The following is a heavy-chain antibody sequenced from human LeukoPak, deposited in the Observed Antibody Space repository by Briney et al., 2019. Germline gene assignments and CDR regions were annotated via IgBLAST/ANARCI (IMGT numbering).Heavy chain of an antibody. CDR1: GFTFTSSA. J-gene: IGHJ3*02. Sequence: SVKVSCKASGFTFTSSAMQWVRQARGQRLEWIGWIVVGSGNTNYAQKFQERVTITRDMSTSTAYMELSSLRSEDTAVYYCAAAREKYDSSGYSIDAFDIWGQGTMVTVSS. CDR2: IVVGSGNT. CDR3: AAAREKYDSSGYSIDAFDI. V-gene: IGHV1-58*02. D-gene: IGHD3-22*01.